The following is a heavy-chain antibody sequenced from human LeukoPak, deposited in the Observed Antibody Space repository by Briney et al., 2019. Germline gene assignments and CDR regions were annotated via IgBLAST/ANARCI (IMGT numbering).Heavy chain of an antibody. V-gene: IGHV4-38-2*02. CDR3: ARQEQLVPDY. D-gene: IGHD6-6*01. CDR1: GYSISSGYY. J-gene: IGHJ4*02. CDR2: IYYSGST. Sequence: SETLSLTCSVSGYSISSGYYWGWIRQPPGKGLEWIGSIYYSGSTYYNPSLKSRVTISVDTSKNQFSLKPSSVTAADTAVYYCARQEQLVPDYWGQGTLVTVSS.